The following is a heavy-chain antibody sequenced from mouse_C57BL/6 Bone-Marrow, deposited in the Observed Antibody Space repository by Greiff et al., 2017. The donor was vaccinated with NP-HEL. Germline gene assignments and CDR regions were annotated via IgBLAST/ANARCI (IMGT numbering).Heavy chain of an antibody. CDR2: IYPSDSET. Sequence: QVQLQQPGAELVRPGSSVKLSCKASGYTFTSYWMDWVKQRPGQGLEWIGNIYPSDSETHYNQKFKDKATLTVDKSSSTAYMQLSSLTSEDSAVYYCARGGSSGLAWFAYWGQGTRVTVSA. V-gene: IGHV1-61*01. D-gene: IGHD3-2*02. CDR1: GYTFTSYW. J-gene: IGHJ3*01. CDR3: ARGGSSGLAWFAY.